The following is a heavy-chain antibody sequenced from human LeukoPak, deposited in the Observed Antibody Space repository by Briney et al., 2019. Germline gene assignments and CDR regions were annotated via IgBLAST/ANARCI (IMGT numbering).Heavy chain of an antibody. CDR2: IFGSGGSA. CDR3: AKYDILTGIAD. V-gene: IGHV3-23*01. D-gene: IGHD3-9*01. Sequence: TGGSLRLSCAASGFTFGSYAMYWVRQAPGKGLEWVSGIFGSGGSAHYADSVEGRFTISRDNSKNTLYLQMNSLRAEDTAVYYCAKYDILTGIADWGQGTLVTVSS. CDR1: GFTFGSYA. J-gene: IGHJ4*02.